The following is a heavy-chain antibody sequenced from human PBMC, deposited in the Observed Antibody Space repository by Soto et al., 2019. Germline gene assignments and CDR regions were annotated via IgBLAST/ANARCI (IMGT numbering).Heavy chain of an antibody. CDR3: AKGPDGSGYYHNWFDS. V-gene: IGHV3-23*01. CDR2: ISRTGDSA. J-gene: IGHJ5*01. CDR1: GFTFSNYA. Sequence: GGSLRLSCEASGFTFSNYAMSWVRQAPGKGLEWVSAISRTGDSAYYADSVKGRFAISRDRSKNRLSLQMNSLRVEDTAVYYCAKGPDGSGYYHNWFDSWGQGTLVTVSS. D-gene: IGHD3-22*01.